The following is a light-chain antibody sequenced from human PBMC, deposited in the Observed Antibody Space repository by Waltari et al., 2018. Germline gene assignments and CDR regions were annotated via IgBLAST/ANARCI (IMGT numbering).Light chain of an antibody. Sequence: EIVMTQSPATLSVSPGERATPSCRASQIVSSNLAWYQQKPGQAPRLLIYGASTRATGIPARFSGSGSGTEFTLTISSLQSEDFAVYYCQQYNNWPLFTFGPGTKVDIK. CDR1: QIVSSN. CDR2: GAS. V-gene: IGKV3-15*01. J-gene: IGKJ3*01. CDR3: QQYNNWPLFT.